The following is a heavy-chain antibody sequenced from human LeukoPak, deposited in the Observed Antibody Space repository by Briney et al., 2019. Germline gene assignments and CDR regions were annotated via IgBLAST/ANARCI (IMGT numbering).Heavy chain of an antibody. Sequence: PQTLSLTCTVSGGSISSGGYYWSWIRQHPGKGLEWIGYIYYSGSTYYNPSLKSRVTISVDTSKNQFSLKLSSVTAADTAVYYCARVVGAPKYYFDYWGQGTLVTVSS. D-gene: IGHD1-26*01. J-gene: IGHJ4*02. CDR3: ARVVGAPKYYFDY. CDR1: GGSISSGGYY. V-gene: IGHV4-31*03. CDR2: IYYSGST.